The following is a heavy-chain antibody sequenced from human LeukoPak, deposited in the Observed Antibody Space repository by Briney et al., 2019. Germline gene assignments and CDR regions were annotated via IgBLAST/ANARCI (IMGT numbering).Heavy chain of an antibody. V-gene: IGHV4-38-2*02. Sequence: SETLSLTCTVSGYSISSDYYWGWIRQPPGKGLEWIGSIYHSGSTNYNPSLKSRVTISVDTSKNQSSLKLSSVTAADTAVYYCARSQASGYYWGRGDFDYWGQGTLVTVSS. D-gene: IGHD3-22*01. CDR3: ARSQASGYYWGRGDFDY. CDR2: IYHSGST. CDR1: GYSISSDYY. J-gene: IGHJ4*02.